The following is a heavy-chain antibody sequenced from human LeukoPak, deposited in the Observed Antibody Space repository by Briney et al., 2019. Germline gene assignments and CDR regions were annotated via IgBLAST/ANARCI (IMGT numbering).Heavy chain of an antibody. J-gene: IGHJ5*02. CDR2: INPSGGST. Sequence: ASVKVSCKASGYTFTSYYMHWVRQPPGQGLEWMGIINPSGGSTSYAQKFQGRVTMTRDTSTSTVYMELSSLRSEDTAVYYCARELVVVVAATRGWFDPWGQGTLVTVSS. D-gene: IGHD2-15*01. CDR1: GYTFTSYY. CDR3: ARELVVVVAATRGWFDP. V-gene: IGHV1-46*01.